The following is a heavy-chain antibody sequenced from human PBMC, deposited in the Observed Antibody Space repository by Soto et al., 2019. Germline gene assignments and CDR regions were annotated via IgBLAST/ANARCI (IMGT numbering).Heavy chain of an antibody. Sequence: QGHLVQSGAEVKKPGASVKVSCKASGYTFTRYGISWVRQAPGQGLEWMGWISGYNGDTNYAQNLQDRVTMTIDTSTNTAYMELRSLTSDETAVYYCAKNGQPPYYYYGLDVWGQGTTVTVSS. D-gene: IGHD2-8*01. J-gene: IGHJ6*02. CDR2: ISGYNGDT. CDR1: GYTFTRYG. V-gene: IGHV1-18*01. CDR3: AKNGQPPYYYYGLDV.